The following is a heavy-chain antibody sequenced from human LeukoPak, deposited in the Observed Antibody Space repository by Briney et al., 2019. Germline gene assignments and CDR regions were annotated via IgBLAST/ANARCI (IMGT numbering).Heavy chain of an antibody. V-gene: IGHV1-2*02. CDR2: INPNSGGT. D-gene: IGHD3-10*01. J-gene: IGHJ3*02. CDR3: ARGFLWFGDHDAFDI. CDR1: GYTFTGYY. Sequence: ASVKVSCKASGYTFTGYYMHWVRQAPGQGLEWMGWINPNSGGTNYAQKFQGRVTMTRDTSISTAYMELSRLRSDDTAVYYCARGFLWFGDHDAFDIWGQGTMVTVSS.